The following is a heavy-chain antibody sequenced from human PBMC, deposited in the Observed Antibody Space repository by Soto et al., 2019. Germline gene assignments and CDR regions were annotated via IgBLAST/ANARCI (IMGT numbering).Heavy chain of an antibody. D-gene: IGHD4-4*01. J-gene: IGHJ4*02. V-gene: IGHV3-48*03. Sequence: EVQLVESGGDLVQPGGSLRLSCAASGFTFSSYEMNWVRQAPGKGLEWVSYISDGGSTIYYADSVKGRFTISRDNAKNSLYLQMNSLGAEDTAVYYCATFPLSSKRGYWGQGTLVTVSS. CDR1: GFTFSSYE. CDR2: ISDGGSTI. CDR3: ATFPLSSKRGY.